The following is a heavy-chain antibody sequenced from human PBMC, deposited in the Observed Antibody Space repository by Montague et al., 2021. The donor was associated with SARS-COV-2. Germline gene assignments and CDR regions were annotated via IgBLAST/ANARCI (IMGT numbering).Heavy chain of an antibody. V-gene: IGHV3-33*03. Sequence: SLRLSCAASGFTFSNYGIHWVRQAPGRGLEWVAIIWIDGTNKYYGDSVRGRFTISRDKGMNTVNLEMNSLRAEDTAVYYCAKCASGGSSYSSALDYWGHGTLVTVSS. J-gene: IGHJ4*01. CDR1: GFTFSNYG. CDR2: IWIDGTNK. D-gene: IGHD2-15*01. CDR3: AKCASGGSSYSSALDY.